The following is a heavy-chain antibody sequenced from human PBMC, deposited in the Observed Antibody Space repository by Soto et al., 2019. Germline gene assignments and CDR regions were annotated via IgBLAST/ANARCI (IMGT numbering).Heavy chain of an antibody. CDR3: AHSPPRLGYSSRYFDY. CDR1: GFSLSTSGVG. V-gene: IGHV2-5*02. CDR2: IYWDDDK. D-gene: IGHD6-13*01. Sequence: QITLKESGPPLVKPTQTLTLTCTFSGFSLSTSGVGVGCIRQPPGKALEWLALIYWDDDKRYSPSLKSRLTITKDTSKYQVVLTMTNMDPVDTATYYCAHSPPRLGYSSRYFDYWGQGTLVTVSS. J-gene: IGHJ4*02.